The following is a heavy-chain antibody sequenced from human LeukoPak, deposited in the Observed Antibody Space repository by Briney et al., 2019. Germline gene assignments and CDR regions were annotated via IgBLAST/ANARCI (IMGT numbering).Heavy chain of an antibody. CDR3: ARSIAARSFDY. D-gene: IGHD6-6*01. J-gene: IGHJ4*02. CDR1: GYTFTSYY. Sequence: ASVKVSCKASGYTFTSYYMHWVRQAPGQGLEWMGWINTNTGNPTYAQGFTGRFVFSLDTSVSTAYLQISSLKAEDTAMYYCARSIAARSFDYWGQGTLVTVSS. V-gene: IGHV7-4-1*02. CDR2: INTNTGNP.